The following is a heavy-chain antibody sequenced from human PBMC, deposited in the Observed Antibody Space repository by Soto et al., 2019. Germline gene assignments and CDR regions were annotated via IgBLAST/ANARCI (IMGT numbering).Heavy chain of an antibody. CDR1: GFTFSSYW. D-gene: IGHD3-22*01. V-gene: IGHV3-74*01. CDR2: INSDGSSA. J-gene: IGHJ4*02. CDR3: ARMDYYDTSGYRIDY. Sequence: GGSLRLSCAVSGFTFSSYWMHWVRQAPGKGLVWVSRINSDGSSAVYADSVKGRFTISRDNAKNTLHLQMNNLRAEDTAVYYCARMDYYDTSGYRIDYWAQGTLVTVSS.